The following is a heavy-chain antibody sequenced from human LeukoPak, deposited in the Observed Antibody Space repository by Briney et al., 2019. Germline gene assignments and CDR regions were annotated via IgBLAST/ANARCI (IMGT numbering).Heavy chain of an antibody. CDR3: AGYFSGRFDY. CDR1: GFTLSSYW. D-gene: IGHD3-3*01. Sequence: GGSLRLSCAASGFTLSSYWMSWVRQAPGKGLEWVANIKQDGSEKYYVDSVKGRFTISRDNAKNSLYLQMNSLRAEDTAVYYCAGYFSGRFDYWGQGTLVTVSS. J-gene: IGHJ4*02. CDR2: IKQDGSEK. V-gene: IGHV3-7*05.